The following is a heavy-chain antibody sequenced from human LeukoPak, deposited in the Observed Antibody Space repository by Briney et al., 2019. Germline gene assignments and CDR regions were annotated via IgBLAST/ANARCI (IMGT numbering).Heavy chain of an antibody. D-gene: IGHD5-18*01. CDR2: IKSKTDGGTT. Sequence: PGGSLRLSCAASGFTFSNAWMSWVRQAPGKGLEWVGRIKSKTDGGTTVYAAPVKGRFTISRDDSKNTLYLQMNSLKTEDTAVYYCTTDTPGYSYGNAHDYWGQGTLVTVSS. CDR3: TTDTPGYSYGNAHDY. CDR1: GFTFSNAW. V-gene: IGHV3-15*01. J-gene: IGHJ4*02.